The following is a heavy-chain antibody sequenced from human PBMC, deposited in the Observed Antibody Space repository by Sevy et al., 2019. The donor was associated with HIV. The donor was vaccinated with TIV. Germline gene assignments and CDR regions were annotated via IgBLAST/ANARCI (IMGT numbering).Heavy chain of an antibody. D-gene: IGHD3-10*01. CDR3: SRSVYGSGTYLNDY. CDR2: INPNGGGT. CDR1: GYTFTGYY. J-gene: IGHJ4*02. V-gene: IGHV1-2*02. Sequence: ASMKVSCKASGYTFTGYYIHWVRQAPGQGLEWMGWINPNGGGTNYAQKFQGMVTMTGDTSISTAYMDLTRLRSDDTAVYYCSRSVYGSGTYLNDYWGQGTLVTVSS.